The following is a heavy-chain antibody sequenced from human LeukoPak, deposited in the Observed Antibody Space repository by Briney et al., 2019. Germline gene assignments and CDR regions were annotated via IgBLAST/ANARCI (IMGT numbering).Heavy chain of an antibody. CDR2: ISGSGGST. V-gene: IGHV3-23*01. Sequence: GGSLRLSCAASGFTFSSYAMSWVRQAPGKGLEWVSAISGSGGSTYYAYSVKGRFTISRDTSKNTLCLQMSSLRADDTALYYCAKDRAAYYSDSSAYYPFDYWGQGTLVTVSS. CDR1: GFTFSSYA. CDR3: AKDRAAYYSDSSAYYPFDY. J-gene: IGHJ4*02. D-gene: IGHD3-22*01.